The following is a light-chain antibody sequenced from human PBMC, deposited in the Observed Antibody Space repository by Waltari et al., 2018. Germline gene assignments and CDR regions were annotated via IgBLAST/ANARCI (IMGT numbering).Light chain of an antibody. CDR3: SSQALDGVVL. CDR2: DVT. J-gene: IGLJ2*01. V-gene: IGLV2-14*03. CDR1: GSGVGASDY. Sequence: QSALTQPASVSGSPGQSITISCSGIGSGVGASDYVSWYQLHPGKAPQVIIYDVTNRPAGVSHRLSASKSANTASLTIPGLQPEDEGDYYCSSQALDGVVLFGGGTKLAGL.